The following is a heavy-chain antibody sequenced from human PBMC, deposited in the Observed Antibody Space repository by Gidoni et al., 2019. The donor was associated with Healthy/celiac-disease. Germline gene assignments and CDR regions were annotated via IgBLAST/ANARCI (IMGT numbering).Heavy chain of an antibody. CDR2: ISSSGSNI. D-gene: IGHD3-22*01. Sequence: VQLVESGGGLVKPGGSLRLSCAASGFTFSDYYMSWIRQAPGKGLEWVSYISSSGSNIYDADSVKGRFTISRDNAKNSLYLQMNSLRAEDTAVYYCARPDYYDSSGYWFLDYWGQGTLVTVSS. CDR3: ARPDYYDSSGYWFLDY. J-gene: IGHJ4*02. CDR1: GFTFSDYY. V-gene: IGHV3-11*01.